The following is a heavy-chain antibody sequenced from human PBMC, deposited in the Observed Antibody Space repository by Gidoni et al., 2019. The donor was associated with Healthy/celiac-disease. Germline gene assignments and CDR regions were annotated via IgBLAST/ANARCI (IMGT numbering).Heavy chain of an antibody. J-gene: IGHJ4*02. CDR3: AGTYCSGGSCYSPPDY. CDR1: GFTFSSYS. CDR2: ISSSSSYI. Sequence: EVQLVESGGGLVKPGGSLRLSCAASGFTFSSYSMNWVSSISSSSSYIYYADSVKGRFTISRDNAKNSLYLQMNSLRAEDTAVYYCAGTYCSGGSCYSPPDYWGQGTLVTVSS. D-gene: IGHD2-15*01. V-gene: IGHV3-21*01.